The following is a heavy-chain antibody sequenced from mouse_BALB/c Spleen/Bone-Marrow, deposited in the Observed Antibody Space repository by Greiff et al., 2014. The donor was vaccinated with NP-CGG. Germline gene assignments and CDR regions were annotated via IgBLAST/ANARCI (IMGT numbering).Heavy chain of an antibody. J-gene: IGHJ4*01. D-gene: IGHD2-1*01. CDR1: GYTFSSYW. Sequence: QVQLKESGAELMKPGASVKISCKATGYTFSSYWIEWVKQRPGHGLEWIGEILPGSGGTNYNEKLKGKATFTADTSSNTAYMQLSSLTSEDSAVYYCARWGGNYEGYAMDYWGQGTSVTVSS. V-gene: IGHV1-9*01. CDR2: ILPGSGGT. CDR3: ARWGGNYEGYAMDY.